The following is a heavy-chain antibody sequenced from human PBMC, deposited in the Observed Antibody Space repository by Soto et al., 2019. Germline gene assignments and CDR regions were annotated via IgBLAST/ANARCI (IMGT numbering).Heavy chain of an antibody. CDR1: GV. D-gene: IGHD3-9*01. V-gene: IGHV1-24*01. Sequence: QVQLVQSGAEVKKPGVSVKVSYKLSGVHWVRQAPGKGLEWMGTFDPGDHEAIYAPKFQGRVTMTEDTSTNSAYLELSSLTSEGTAMYYCVAPASPAGHYSAIKYWGQGSLVTVSS. CDR3: VAPASPAGHYSAIKY. CDR2: FDPGDHEA. J-gene: IGHJ4*02.